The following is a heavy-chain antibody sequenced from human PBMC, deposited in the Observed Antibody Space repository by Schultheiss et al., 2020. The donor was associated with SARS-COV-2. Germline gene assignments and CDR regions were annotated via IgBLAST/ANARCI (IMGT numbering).Heavy chain of an antibody. J-gene: IGHJ4*02. V-gene: IGHV3-33*08. Sequence: GGSLRLSCTASGFTLGSYWMHWVRQAPGKGLVWVAVIWYDGSNKYYADSVKGRFTISRDNSKNTLYLQMNSLRAEDTAVYYCARDRGGWRKYFDYWGQGTLVTVSS. D-gene: IGHD6-19*01. CDR1: GFTLGSYW. CDR2: IWYDGSNK. CDR3: ARDRGGWRKYFDY.